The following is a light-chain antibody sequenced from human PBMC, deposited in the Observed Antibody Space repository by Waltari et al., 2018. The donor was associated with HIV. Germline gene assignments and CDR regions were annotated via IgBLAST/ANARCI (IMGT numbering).Light chain of an antibody. CDR2: KAS. CDR1: QSISSW. V-gene: IGKV1-5*03. Sequence: DIQMTKSPSTLSASVGDSVTITCRASQSISSWLAWYQQKPGKAPKLLINKASTLESGVPLRFSGSASGTEFTLTITSLQPDDFATYYCQHYNNFPWTFGQGTKVEI. CDR3: QHYNNFPWT. J-gene: IGKJ1*01.